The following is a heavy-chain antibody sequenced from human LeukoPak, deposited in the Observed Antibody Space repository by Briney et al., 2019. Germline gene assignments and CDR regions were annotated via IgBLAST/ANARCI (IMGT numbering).Heavy chain of an antibody. D-gene: IGHD2-2*01. J-gene: IGHJ5*02. CDR3: ARSKCGSTSCYGGNWFDP. V-gene: IGHV4-38-2*01. CDR1: GYSISTGYY. CDR2: IYHSGST. Sequence: WETLSLTCAVSGYSISTGYYWGWIRQPPGKGLEWIGTIYHSGSTYYNPSLKSRVTISVDTSKNQFSLKLSSVTAADTALYYCARSKCGSTSCYGGNWFDPWGQGTLVTVSS.